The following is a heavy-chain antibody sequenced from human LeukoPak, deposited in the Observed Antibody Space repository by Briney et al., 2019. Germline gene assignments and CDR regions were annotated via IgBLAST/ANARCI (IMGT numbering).Heavy chain of an antibody. J-gene: IGHJ4*02. CDR3: ARYYGSGRDADY. CDR1: GFTFSSFG. D-gene: IGHD3-10*01. Sequence: GTLRLSCTASGFTFSSFGMSWVRQAPGKGLEWIGSIFYDGSSDYNPSLKSRVTISVDTSKNKFSLKVNSVTAADTAVYFCARYYGSGRDADYWGQGTLVTVSS. V-gene: IGHV4-59*05. CDR2: IFYDGSS.